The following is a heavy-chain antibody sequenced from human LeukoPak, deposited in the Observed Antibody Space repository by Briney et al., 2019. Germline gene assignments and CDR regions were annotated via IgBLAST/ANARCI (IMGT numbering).Heavy chain of an antibody. CDR2: INPSGGGT. J-gene: IGHJ3*02. V-gene: IGHV1-46*01. Sequence: ASVKVSCKASGYTFTSYYMLWVRQAPGQGLEWMGIINPSGGGTSYAQKFQGRVTMTRDTSTSTVYMELSSLRSEDTAVYYCARHLKYYYDSSGYSKWAFDIWGQGTMVTVSS. CDR3: ARHLKYYYDSSGYSKWAFDI. CDR1: GYTFTSYY. D-gene: IGHD3-22*01.